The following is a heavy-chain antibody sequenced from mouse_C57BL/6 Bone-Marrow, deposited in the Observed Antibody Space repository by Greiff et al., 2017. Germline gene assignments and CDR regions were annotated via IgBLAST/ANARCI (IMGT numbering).Heavy chain of an antibody. D-gene: IGHD1-1*01. CDR3: TTSFITTVARDYAMDY. CDR2: IDPENGDT. Sequence: EVQLQQSGAELVRPGASVKLSCTASGFNIKDDYMHWVKQRPEQGLEWIGWIDPENGDTEYASKFQGKATITADTSSNTAYLQLSSLTSEDTAVYYCTTSFITTVARDYAMDYWGQGTSVTVSS. CDR1: GFNIKDDY. J-gene: IGHJ4*01. V-gene: IGHV14-4*01.